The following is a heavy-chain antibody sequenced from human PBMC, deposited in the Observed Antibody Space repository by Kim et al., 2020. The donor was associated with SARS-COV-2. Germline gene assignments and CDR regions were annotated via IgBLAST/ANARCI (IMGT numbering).Heavy chain of an antibody. CDR3: ARDPGGYFGGYWFDP. J-gene: IGHJ5*02. Sequence: KFQGRGTITRDTSASTAYMELSSLRSEDTAVYYCARDPGGYFGGYWFDPWGQGTLVTVSS. D-gene: IGHD3-16*01. V-gene: IGHV1-3*01.